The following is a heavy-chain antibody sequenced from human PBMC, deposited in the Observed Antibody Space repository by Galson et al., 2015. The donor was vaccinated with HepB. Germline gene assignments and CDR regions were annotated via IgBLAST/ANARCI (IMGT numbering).Heavy chain of an antibody. CDR2: ISQSGGAT. CDR3: ASPLHSTGYRWFDP. J-gene: IGHJ5*02. V-gene: IGHV3-23*01. CDR1: ELTFSSYA. Sequence: SLRLSCAASELTFSSYAMSWVRQAPGRGLEWVSGISQSGGATYYADSVKGRFTISRDNSKSTLYLQMNSLRVDDTAGYYCASPLHSTGYRWFDPWGQGTLVTVSS. D-gene: IGHD3-22*01.